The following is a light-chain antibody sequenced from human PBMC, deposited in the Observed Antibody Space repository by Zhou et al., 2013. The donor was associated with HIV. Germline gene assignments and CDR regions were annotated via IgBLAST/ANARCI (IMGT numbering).Light chain of an antibody. Sequence: IVMTQSPLSLPVTPGEAASISCRSSESLLHSSGYNYLDWYLQKPGQSPQLLIHMGSYRASGVPDRLSGSGSGTDFTLKISRVETEDVGVYYCMQALQTPYTFGQGTKLEIK. V-gene: IGKV2-28*01. CDR1: ESLLHSSGYNY. CDR3: MQALQTPYT. J-gene: IGKJ2*01. CDR2: MGS.